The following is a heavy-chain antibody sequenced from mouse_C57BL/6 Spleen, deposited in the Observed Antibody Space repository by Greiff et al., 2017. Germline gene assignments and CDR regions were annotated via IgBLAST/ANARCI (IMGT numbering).Heavy chain of an antibody. J-gene: IGHJ1*03. V-gene: IGHV1-82*01. CDR3: AGSYWYFDV. CDR2: IYPGDGDT. CDR1: GYAFSSSW. Sequence: QVQLQQSGPELVKPGASVKISCTASGYAFSSSWLNWVKQRPGKGLVWIGRIYPGDGDTNYNGKFKGKATLTADNSSSTAYMQLSSLTSEDSAVYFCAGSYWYFDVWGTGTTVTVSS.